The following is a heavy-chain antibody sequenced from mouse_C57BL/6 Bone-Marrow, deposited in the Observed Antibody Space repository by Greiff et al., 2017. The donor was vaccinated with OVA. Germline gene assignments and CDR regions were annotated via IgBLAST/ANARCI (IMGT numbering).Heavy chain of an antibody. CDR1: GYTFTSYW. V-gene: IGHV1-61*01. Sequence: QVQLKQPGAELVRPGSSVKLSCKASGYTFTSYWMDWVKQRPGQGLEWIGNIYPSDSETHYNQKFEDKATLTVDKSSSTAYMQLSSLTSEDSAVYYCARVGTYDYWGQGTTLTVSS. CDR3: ARVGTYDY. CDR2: IYPSDSET. J-gene: IGHJ2*01. D-gene: IGHD4-1*01.